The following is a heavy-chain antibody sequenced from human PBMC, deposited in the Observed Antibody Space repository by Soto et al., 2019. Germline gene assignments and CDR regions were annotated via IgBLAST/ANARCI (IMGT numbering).Heavy chain of an antibody. CDR1: GVTFSIYA. J-gene: IGHJ5*02. D-gene: IGHD3-9*01. CDR3: VKEVHTLFTPRRWFDP. CDR2: ISSNGGST. Sequence: GGSLRLSCTAAGVTFSIYAMHWIRQAPGKGLEYVSAISSNGGSTYYADSVKGRFTISRDNSKNTLYLQMSSLRAEDTAVYYCVKEVHTLFTPRRWFDPWGQGTLVTVSS. V-gene: IGHV3-64D*06.